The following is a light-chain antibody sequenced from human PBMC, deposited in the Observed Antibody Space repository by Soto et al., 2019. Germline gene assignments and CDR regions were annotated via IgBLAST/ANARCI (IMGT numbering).Light chain of an antibody. CDR3: QQYNSFPT. CDR1: QSISSW. V-gene: IGKV1-5*03. J-gene: IGKJ1*01. CDR2: KAS. Sequence: DIQMTQSPSTLSASVGDRVTITCRASQSISSWLAWYQQKPGKGPKILFYKASSLESGVPSRFSGSGSGTEFTLTISSLQPDDFATYYCQQYNSFPTCGQGTKVDIK.